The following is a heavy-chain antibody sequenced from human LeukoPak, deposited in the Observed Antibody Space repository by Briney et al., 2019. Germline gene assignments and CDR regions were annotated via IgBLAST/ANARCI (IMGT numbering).Heavy chain of an antibody. J-gene: IGHJ4*02. Sequence: SETLSLTCTVSGGSISSSSYYWGWIRQPPGKGLEWIGSIYFSGSTYYTPSLKSRVTISVDTSKNQFSLKLSSVTAADTAVYYCARRESGSYYVDYWGQGTLVTVSS. CDR1: GGSISSSSYY. CDR2: IYFSGST. CDR3: ARRESGSYYVDY. D-gene: IGHD1-26*01. V-gene: IGHV4-39*01.